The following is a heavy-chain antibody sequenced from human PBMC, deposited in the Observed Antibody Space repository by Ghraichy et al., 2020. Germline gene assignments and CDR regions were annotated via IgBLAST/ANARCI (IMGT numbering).Heavy chain of an antibody. CDR3: AKPPSTVTTDVY. V-gene: IGHV3-23*01. Sequence: GGSLRLSCAASGFTFSSYAMSWVRQAPGKGLEWVSTFSGSGVYTYYADSVKGRFTISRDNSKNTLYLQMNSLRAEDTAVYYCAKPPSTVTTDVYWGQGTLVTVSS. CDR2: FSGSGVYT. D-gene: IGHD4-17*01. J-gene: IGHJ4*02. CDR1: GFTFSSYA.